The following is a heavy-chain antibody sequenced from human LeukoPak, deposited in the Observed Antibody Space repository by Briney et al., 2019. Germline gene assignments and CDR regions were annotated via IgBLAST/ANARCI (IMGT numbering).Heavy chain of an antibody. CDR3: AKDQGGAYYYDSSAYSY. D-gene: IGHD3-22*01. V-gene: IGHV3-23*01. Sequence: GGSLRLSCAASGFTFRSYAMSWVRQAPGKGLEWVSAISGNGGSTYYADSVKGRFTISRDNSMNTLYLQMNSLRAEDTAVCYCAKDQGGAYYYDSSAYSYWGQGTLVTVSS. CDR1: GFTFRSYA. CDR2: ISGNGGST. J-gene: IGHJ4*02.